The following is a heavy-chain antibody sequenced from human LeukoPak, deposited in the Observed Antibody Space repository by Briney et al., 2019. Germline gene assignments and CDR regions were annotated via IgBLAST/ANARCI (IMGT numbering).Heavy chain of an antibody. CDR1: GYTFTSYY. CDR3: ARDQSYYDSSGYYYDVPDY. CDR2: INPSGGST. D-gene: IGHD3-22*01. Sequence: ASVKVSCKASGYTFTSYYMHWLRQAPGQGLEWVGIINPSGGSTSYAQKFQGRVTITTDESTSTAYMELSSLRSEDTAVYYCARDQSYYDSSGYYYDVPDYWGQGTLVTVSS. J-gene: IGHJ4*02. V-gene: IGHV1-46*01.